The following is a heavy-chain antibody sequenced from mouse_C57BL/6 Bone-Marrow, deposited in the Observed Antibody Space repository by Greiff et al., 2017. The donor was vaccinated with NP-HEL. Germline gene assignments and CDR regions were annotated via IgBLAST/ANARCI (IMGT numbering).Heavy chain of an antibody. V-gene: IGHV8-8*01. CDR3: ARRPYYYGSSYYAMDY. CDR2: IWWDDDK. J-gene: IGHJ4*01. Sequence: ESGPGILQPSQTLSLTCSFSGFSLSTFGMGVGWIRQPSGKGLEWLAHIWWDDDKYYNPALKRRLTISKDTSKNQVFLKIANVDTAETATYYCARRPYYYGSSYYAMDYWGQGTSVTVSS. CDR1: GFSLSTFGMG. D-gene: IGHD1-1*01.